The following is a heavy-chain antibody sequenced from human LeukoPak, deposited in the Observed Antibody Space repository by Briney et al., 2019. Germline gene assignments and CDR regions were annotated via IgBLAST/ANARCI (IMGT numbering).Heavy chain of an antibody. D-gene: IGHD4-17*01. CDR2: VNPNRGGT. V-gene: IGHV1-2*02. Sequence: GASVKVSCKASVYTFTGYYMHGVRQAPGQGLEWMGWVNPNRGGTNYAQKFQGRVTMTRDTSISTAYMELSSLRSDDTAVYYCARDDDYGIFVNVDYWGQGTLVSVSS. J-gene: IGHJ4*02. CDR3: ARDDDYGIFVNVDY. CDR1: VYTFTGYY.